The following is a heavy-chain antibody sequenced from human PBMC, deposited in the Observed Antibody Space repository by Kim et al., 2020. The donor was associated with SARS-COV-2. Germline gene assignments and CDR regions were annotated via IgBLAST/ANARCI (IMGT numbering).Heavy chain of an antibody. D-gene: IGHD6-19*01. J-gene: IGHJ4*02. V-gene: IGHV3-21*01. Sequence: YGDSLKGRITISRDNAKNSLYLQRNSLRAEDTAVYYCARTRDSGWSYFDYWGQGTLVTVSS. CDR3: ARTRDSGWSYFDY.